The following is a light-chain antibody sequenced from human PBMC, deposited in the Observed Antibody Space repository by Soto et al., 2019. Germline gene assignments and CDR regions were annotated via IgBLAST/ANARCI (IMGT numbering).Light chain of an antibody. V-gene: IGKV3-15*01. J-gene: IGKJ2*01. CDR1: QSVSSD. Sequence: EIVMTQSPATLSLSPGERATLSCRASQSVSSDLSWYQQKPRQAPRRLIYGASTRATGIPARFSGSGSGTEFTLTISSLQSEEFEVYSCQQYNNWPPTMYTFGQGTKLEIK. CDR2: GAS. CDR3: QQYNNWPPTMYT.